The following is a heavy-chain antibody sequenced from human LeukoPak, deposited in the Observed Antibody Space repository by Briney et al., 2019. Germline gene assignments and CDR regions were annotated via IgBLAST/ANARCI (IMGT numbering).Heavy chain of an antibody. CDR1: GYTFTCYH. J-gene: IGHJ4*02. CDR3: ARDYCSSTSCLFDY. D-gene: IGHD2-2*01. V-gene: IGHV1-2*06. CDR2: INPNSGDT. Sequence: ASVKVSCKASGYTFTCYHMHWVRRAPGQGLEWMGRINPNSGDTNYAQKFQGRVTMTRDTSISTAYMELSRLRSDDTAVYYCARDYCSSTSCLFDYWGQGALVTVSS.